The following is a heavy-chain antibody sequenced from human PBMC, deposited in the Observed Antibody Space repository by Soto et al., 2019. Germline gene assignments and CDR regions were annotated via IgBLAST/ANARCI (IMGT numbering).Heavy chain of an antibody. J-gene: IGHJ5*02. CDR1: GYTFTSYD. V-gene: IGHV1-8*01. Sequence: QVQLVQSGAEVKKPGASVKVSCKASGYTFTSYDINWVRQATGQGLEWMGWMNPNSGNTGYAQKFQGRVTMTRNTSICTAYMELSSLRSEDTAVYYCARGLKAGTYYDFWSGYYTAWFDPWGQGTLVTVSS. CDR2: MNPNSGNT. CDR3: ARGLKAGTYYDFWSGYYTAWFDP. D-gene: IGHD3-3*01.